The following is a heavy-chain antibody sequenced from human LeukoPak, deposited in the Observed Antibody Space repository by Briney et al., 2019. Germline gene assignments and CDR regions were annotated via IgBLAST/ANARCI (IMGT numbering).Heavy chain of an antibody. CDR2: IIPIFGTA. V-gene: IGHV1-69*13. Sequence: SVKVSCKASGYTFTSYGISWVRQAPGQGLEWMGGIIPIFGTANYAQKFQGRVTITADESTSTAYMELSSLRSEDTAVYYCARGRTTMVRGGPHYYMDVWGKGTTVTISS. CDR3: ARGRTTMVRGGPHYYMDV. J-gene: IGHJ6*03. D-gene: IGHD3-10*01. CDR1: GYTFTSYG.